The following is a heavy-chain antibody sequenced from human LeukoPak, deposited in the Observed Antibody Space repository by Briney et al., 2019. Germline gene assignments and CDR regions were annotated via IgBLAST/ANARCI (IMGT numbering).Heavy chain of an antibody. D-gene: IGHD4-23*01. CDR1: GFTFRSYG. CDR3: AKDGTDYGRNSYDWYFDV. Sequence: GGSLRLSCAASGFTFRSYGMHWVRQAPGKGLDWVAFIRYDGNNKFYADSVKGRFTLSRDNSKNTLSLEMNSLRVEDTAFYYCAKDGTDYGRNSYDWYFDVWGRGTLVTVSS. V-gene: IGHV3-30*02. CDR2: IRYDGNNK. J-gene: IGHJ2*01.